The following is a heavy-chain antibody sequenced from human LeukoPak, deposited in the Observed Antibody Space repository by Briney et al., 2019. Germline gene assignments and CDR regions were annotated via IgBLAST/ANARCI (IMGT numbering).Heavy chain of an antibody. V-gene: IGHV4-38-2*01. CDR2: IYHSGST. D-gene: IGHD3-22*01. Sequence: PSETLSLTCAVSDDSIRNNYYWGWIRQPPGKGLEWIGSIYHSGSTYYNPSHTSRVTISADTSKNQFSLKVNSVTAADPAVYYCARRPGVRGYSGLVYFQYWGQGTLVIVSS. CDR3: ARRPGVRGYSGLVYFQY. CDR1: DDSIRNNYY. J-gene: IGHJ1*01.